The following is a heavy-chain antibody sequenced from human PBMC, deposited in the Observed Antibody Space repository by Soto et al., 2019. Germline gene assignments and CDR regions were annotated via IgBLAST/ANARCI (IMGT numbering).Heavy chain of an antibody. CDR3: SRFIMVGGWFDPNYYHGIDV. CDR2: ISGYNGNT. CDR1: GYTFSNYG. D-gene: IGHD6-19*01. J-gene: IGHJ6*02. V-gene: IGHV1-18*01. Sequence: QVQLVQSGAEVKKPGASVTVSCKTSGYTFSNYGINWVRQAPGQGLEWMGWISGYNGNTNYAQTVRGRVTMTTDTSTGTVYMELRSLKSDVTAIYYCSRFIMVGGWFDPNYYHGIDVWGQVNTVTVSS.